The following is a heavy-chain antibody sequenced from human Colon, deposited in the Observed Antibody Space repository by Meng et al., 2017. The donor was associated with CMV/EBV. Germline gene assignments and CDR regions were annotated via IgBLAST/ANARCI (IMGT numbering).Heavy chain of an antibody. V-gene: IGHV3-48*03. D-gene: IGHD1-26*01. J-gene: IGHJ4*02. CDR2: ISSSGSSI. CDR3: ARESYRFDF. Sequence: GESLKISCAASGFIFSDYEMNWVRQAPGKGLEWLSYISSSGSSIYYADSVKGRFTISRDNAKKSLYLQMNSLRAGDTAVYYCARESYRFDFWGQGTLVTVSS. CDR1: GFIFSDYE.